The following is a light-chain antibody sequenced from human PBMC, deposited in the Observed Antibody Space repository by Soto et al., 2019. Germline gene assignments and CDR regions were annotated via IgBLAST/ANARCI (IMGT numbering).Light chain of an antibody. CDR3: QQYNNWPQT. CDR1: QSVSSN. J-gene: IGKJ1*01. V-gene: IGKV3-15*01. CDR2: GAS. Sequence: EIVMTQSPATLSVSPGERATLSCRASQSVSSNLAWYQQKPGQAPRLLIYGASTRATGIQARFSGSGAGTELTLTISSLQSEDFAVYYCQQYNNWPQTFGQGTKVEIK.